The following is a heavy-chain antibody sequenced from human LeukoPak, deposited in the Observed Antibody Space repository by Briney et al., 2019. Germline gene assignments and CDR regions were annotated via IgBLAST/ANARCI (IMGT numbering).Heavy chain of an antibody. D-gene: IGHD5-18*01. CDR3: ARVGAWIQLWSFDY. V-gene: IGHV4-39*01. CDR2: IYYSGST. CDR1: GGSISSSSYY. J-gene: IGHJ4*02. Sequence: YPSETLSLTCTVSGGSISSSSYYWGWIRQPPGKGLEWIGSIYYSGSTYYNPSLKSRVTISVDTSKNQFSLNLSSVTAADTAVYYCARVGAWIQLWSFDYWGQGTLVTVSS.